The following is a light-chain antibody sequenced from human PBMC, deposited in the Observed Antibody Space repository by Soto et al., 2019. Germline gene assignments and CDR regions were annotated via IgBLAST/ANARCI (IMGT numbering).Light chain of an antibody. J-gene: IGLJ1*01. CDR1: SSDVGGYEY. V-gene: IGLV2-14*01. CDR2: EVS. Sequence: QSVLTQPASVSGSPGQSITISCTGTSSDVGGYEYVSWYQLHPGKAPKLMVFEVSNRPSGVSYRFSGSKSGNAASLTISGLQAEDEGDYCCSSYSVSTAYLFGTGTKLTVL. CDR3: SSYSVSTAYL.